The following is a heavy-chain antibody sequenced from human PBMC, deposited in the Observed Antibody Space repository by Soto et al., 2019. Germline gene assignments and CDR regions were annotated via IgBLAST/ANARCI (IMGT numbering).Heavy chain of an antibody. CDR1: GFTFSSYG. V-gene: IGHV3-30*18. Sequence: GGSLRLSCAASGFTFSSYGMHWVRQAPGKGLEWVAVISYDGSNKYYADSVKGRFTISRDNSKNTLYLQMNSLRAEDTAVYYCAKSMYYYDSSGYYPRNYYYYGMDVWGQGTTVTVSS. CDR2: ISYDGSNK. J-gene: IGHJ6*02. D-gene: IGHD3-22*01. CDR3: AKSMYYYDSSGYYPRNYYYYGMDV.